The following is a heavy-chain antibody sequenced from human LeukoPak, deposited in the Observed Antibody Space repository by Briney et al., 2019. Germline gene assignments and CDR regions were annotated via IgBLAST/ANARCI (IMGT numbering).Heavy chain of an antibody. Sequence: GGSLRLSCAASGFTFSDYAMDWVRQAPGKGLEWASAISSSSAYIFYADSVKGRFTISRDNAKNSVSLQMNSLRAEDTAVYYCARIFRYQLVDYYALDVWGQGTTVTVSS. CDR2: ISSSSAYI. CDR3: ARIFRYQLVDYYALDV. J-gene: IGHJ6*02. D-gene: IGHD2-2*01. V-gene: IGHV3-21*01. CDR1: GFTFSDYA.